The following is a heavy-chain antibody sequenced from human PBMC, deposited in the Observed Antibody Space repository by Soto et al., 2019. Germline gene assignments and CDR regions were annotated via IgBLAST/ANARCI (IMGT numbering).Heavy chain of an antibody. D-gene: IGHD2-15*01. CDR3: ARATYCSGGTCYGAHNWFDP. V-gene: IGHV4-31*03. CDR2: IYYSGST. Sequence: QVQLQESGPGLVKPSQTLSLTCTVSGGSISSGGYYWSWIRQHPGKGLEWIGYIYYSGSTYYNPSLKSRVTISVDTSKNQFSLKLSSVTAADTAVYYCARATYCSGGTCYGAHNWFDPWGQGTLVTVSS. J-gene: IGHJ5*02. CDR1: GGSISSGGYY.